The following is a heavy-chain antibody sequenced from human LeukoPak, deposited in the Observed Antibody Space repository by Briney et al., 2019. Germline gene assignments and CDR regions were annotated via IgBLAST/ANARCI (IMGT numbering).Heavy chain of an antibody. V-gene: IGHV3-66*01. D-gene: IGHD4-17*01. J-gene: IGHJ6*02. Sequence: GGSLRLSCAAPGFTVSSNYMSWVRQAPGKGLEWVSVIYSGGSTYYADSVKGRFTISRDNSKNTLYLQMNSLRAEDTAVYYCASYGDYVYYYYGMDVWGQGTTVTVSS. CDR1: GFTVSSNY. CDR2: IYSGGST. CDR3: ASYGDYVYYYYGMDV.